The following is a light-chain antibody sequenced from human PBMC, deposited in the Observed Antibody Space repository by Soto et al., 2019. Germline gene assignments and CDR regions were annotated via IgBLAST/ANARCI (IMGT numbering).Light chain of an antibody. CDR2: KAS. V-gene: IGKV1-5*03. CDR3: QHYNSYSEA. J-gene: IGKJ1*01. CDR1: QTISSW. Sequence: DIQTTQSPSTLSGSVGDRVTITCRASQTISSWLAWYQQNPGKAPKLLIYKASTLKSGVPSRFSGSGSGTEFTPTISSLQPDDFATYYCQHYNSYSEAFGQGTKVDI.